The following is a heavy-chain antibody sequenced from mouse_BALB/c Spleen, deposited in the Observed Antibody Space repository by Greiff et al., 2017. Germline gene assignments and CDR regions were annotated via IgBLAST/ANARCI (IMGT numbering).Heavy chain of an antibody. J-gene: IGHJ1*01. Sequence: EVMLVESGGGLVQPGGSLKLSCAASGFTFSSYGMSWVRQTPDKRLELVATINSNGGSTYYPDSVKGRFTISRDNAKNTLYLQMSSLKSEDTAMYYCARHYYGSSWYFDVWGAGTTVTVSS. CDR3: ARHYYGSSWYFDV. D-gene: IGHD1-1*01. CDR2: INSNGGST. CDR1: GFTFSSYG. V-gene: IGHV5-6-3*01.